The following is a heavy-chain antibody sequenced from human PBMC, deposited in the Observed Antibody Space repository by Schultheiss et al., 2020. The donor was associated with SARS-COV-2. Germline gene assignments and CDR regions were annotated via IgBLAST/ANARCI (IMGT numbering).Heavy chain of an antibody. CDR2: ISGSGGST. D-gene: IGHD6-6*01. CDR1: GFTFSSYA. Sequence: GGSLRLSCAASGFTFSSYAMSWVRQAPGKGLEWVSAISGSGGSTYYADSVKGRFTISRENAKNSLYLQMNSLRAGDTAVYYCARNAARLITRAQFDYWGQGTLVTVSS. J-gene: IGHJ4*02. V-gene: IGHV3-23*01. CDR3: ARNAARLITRAQFDY.